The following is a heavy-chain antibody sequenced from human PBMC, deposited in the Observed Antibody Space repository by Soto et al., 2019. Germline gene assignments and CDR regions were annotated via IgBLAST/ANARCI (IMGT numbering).Heavy chain of an antibody. Sequence: ASVKVSCKASGYTFTSYGISWVRQAPGQGLEWMGWISAYNGNTKYAQKFQGRVTMTTDTSTSTAYMELRSLRSDDTAVYYCARAPGILTGWVWFDPWGQGTLVTVSS. J-gene: IGHJ5*02. CDR3: ARAPGILTGWVWFDP. D-gene: IGHD3-9*01. CDR2: ISAYNGNT. V-gene: IGHV1-18*04. CDR1: GYTFTSYG.